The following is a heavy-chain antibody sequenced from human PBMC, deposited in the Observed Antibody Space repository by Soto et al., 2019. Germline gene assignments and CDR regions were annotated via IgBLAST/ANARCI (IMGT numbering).Heavy chain of an antibody. CDR1: EGTCRNFG. CDR3: ARAAREMATTAPGY. V-gene: IGHV3-21*06. Sequence: AVGLLRHWWIAAEGTCRNFGINRIRQTPGEGLEWVSVITNNGGNALNADSVKGRFTISRDNAQNFLYLQMNRLRVEDTAVYYCARAAREMATTAPGYWGQGTLVTVSS. D-gene: IGHD5-12*01. CDR2: ITNNGGNA. J-gene: IGHJ1*01.